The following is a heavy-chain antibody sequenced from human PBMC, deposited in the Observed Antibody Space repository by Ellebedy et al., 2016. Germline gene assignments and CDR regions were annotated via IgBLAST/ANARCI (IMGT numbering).Heavy chain of an antibody. V-gene: IGHV4-59*08. D-gene: IGHD3-16*01. Sequence: SETLSLTXTVSGGSITSYYWAWIRQSPGKGLDWIGYIYYTGSTNYNPSLKSRVTISVDRSKNYVSLKLTSVTAADTAVYYCARHPDPLRDGWFDPWGQGTLVTVSS. CDR1: GGSITSYY. CDR3: ARHPDPLRDGWFDP. CDR2: IYYTGST. J-gene: IGHJ5*02.